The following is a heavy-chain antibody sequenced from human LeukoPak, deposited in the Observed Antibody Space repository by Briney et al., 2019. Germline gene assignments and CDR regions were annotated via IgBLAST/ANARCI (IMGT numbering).Heavy chain of an antibody. J-gene: IGHJ3*02. D-gene: IGHD3-3*01. CDR2: MNPNSGNT. CDR3: ARDRFDFWSGYTAFDI. Sequence: GASVKVSCKASGYTFTSYDINWMRQATGQGLEWMGWMNPNSGNTGYAQKFQGRVTMTRNTSISTAYMELSSLRSDDTAVYYCARDRFDFWSGYTAFDIWGQGTMVTVSS. CDR1: GYTFTSYD. V-gene: IGHV1-8*01.